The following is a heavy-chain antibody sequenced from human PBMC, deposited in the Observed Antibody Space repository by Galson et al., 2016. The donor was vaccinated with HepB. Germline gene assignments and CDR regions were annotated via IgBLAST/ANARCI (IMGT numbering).Heavy chain of an antibody. Sequence: SLRLSCAASGFTFSSYSMNWVRQAPGKGLGWVSSISSSSSYIYYADSVKGRFTISRDNAKNSLYLQMNSLRAEDTAVYYCARGDIVGAIFDYWGQGTLVTVSS. CDR1: GFTFSSYS. V-gene: IGHV3-21*01. CDR2: ISSSSSYI. CDR3: ARGDIVGAIFDY. J-gene: IGHJ4*02. D-gene: IGHD1-26*01.